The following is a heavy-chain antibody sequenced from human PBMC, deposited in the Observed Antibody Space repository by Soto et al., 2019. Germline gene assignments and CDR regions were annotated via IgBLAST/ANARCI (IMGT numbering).Heavy chain of an antibody. V-gene: IGHV4-59*01. CDR1: GGSISSYY. CDR3: ARGGYSSGWYYDWFDP. J-gene: IGHJ5*02. Sequence: SETLSLTCTVSGGSISSYYWRWIRQPPGKGLEWIGYIYYSGSTNYNPSLKSRVTISVDTSKNQFSLKLSSVTAADTAVYYCARGGYSSGWYYDWFDPWGQGTLVTVSS. D-gene: IGHD6-19*01. CDR2: IYYSGST.